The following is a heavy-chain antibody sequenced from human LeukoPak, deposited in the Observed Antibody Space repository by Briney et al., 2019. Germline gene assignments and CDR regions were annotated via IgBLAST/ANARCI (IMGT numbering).Heavy chain of an antibody. CDR1: GFTFSFYS. CDR3: TTPLAMGVDY. CDR2: MSVSSGLI. D-gene: IGHD1-26*01. V-gene: IGHV3-21*01. Sequence: GGSLRLSCAASGFTFSFYSMNWVRQAPGKGLEWVSSMSVSSGLIYYADSVKGRFTVSRDNAKNSLYLQMNSLRAEDTAVYYCTTPLAMGVDYWGQGTLVTVSS. J-gene: IGHJ4*02.